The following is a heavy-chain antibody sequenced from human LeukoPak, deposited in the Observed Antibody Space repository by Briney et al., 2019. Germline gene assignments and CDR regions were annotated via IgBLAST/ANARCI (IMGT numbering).Heavy chain of an antibody. Sequence: SETLSLTCTVSGGSISSYYWSWIRQPPGKGLEWIGYIYYSGSTNYNPSLKSRVTISVDTSKNQFSLKLRSVTAADTAVYYCARGMVRGVITPGYWGQGTLVTVSS. V-gene: IGHV4-59*12. CDR3: ARGMVRGVITPGY. CDR2: IYYSGST. D-gene: IGHD3-10*01. J-gene: IGHJ4*02. CDR1: GGSISSYY.